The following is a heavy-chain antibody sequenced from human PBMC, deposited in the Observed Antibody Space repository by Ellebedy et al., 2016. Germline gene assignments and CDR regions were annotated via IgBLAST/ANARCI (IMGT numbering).Heavy chain of an antibody. J-gene: IGHJ6*02. D-gene: IGHD2-2*01. CDR1: GGSISSYY. CDR2: IYYSGST. Sequence: SETLSLXXTVSGGSISSYYWSWIRQPPGKGLEWIGYIYYSGSTNYNPSLKSRVTIPVDTSKNQFSLKLSSVTAADTAVYYCARDLGFGSTAGGSYYYGMDVWGQGTTVTVSS. V-gene: IGHV4-59*01. CDR3: ARDLGFGSTAGGSYYYGMDV.